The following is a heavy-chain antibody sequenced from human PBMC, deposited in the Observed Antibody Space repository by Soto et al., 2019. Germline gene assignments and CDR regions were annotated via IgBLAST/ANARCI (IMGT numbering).Heavy chain of an antibody. J-gene: IGHJ4*02. CDR3: ARVDKAMVTPDY. Sequence: SEALSVTCTVSGGSISIYYWSWIRQPPGKGLEWIGYIYYSGSTNYNPSLKSRVTISVDTSKNQFSPKLSSVTAADTAVYYCARVDKAMVTPDYWGQGTLVTVSS. V-gene: IGHV4-59*01. D-gene: IGHD5-18*01. CDR1: GGSISIYY. CDR2: IYYSGST.